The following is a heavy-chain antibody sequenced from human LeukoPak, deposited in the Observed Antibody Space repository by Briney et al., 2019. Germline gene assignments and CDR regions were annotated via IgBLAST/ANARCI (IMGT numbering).Heavy chain of an antibody. Sequence: SETLSLTCAVYGGSFSGYYWSWIRQPPGKGLEWIGEINHSGSTNYNLSLKSRVTISVDTSKNQFSLKLSSVTAADTAVYYCARRIAAALQDDAFDIWGQGTMVTVSS. V-gene: IGHV4-34*01. CDR1: GGSFSGYY. J-gene: IGHJ3*02. D-gene: IGHD6-13*01. CDR3: ARRIAAALQDDAFDI. CDR2: INHSGST.